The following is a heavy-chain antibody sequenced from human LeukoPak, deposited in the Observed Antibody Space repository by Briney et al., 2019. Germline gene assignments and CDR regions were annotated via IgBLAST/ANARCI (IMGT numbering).Heavy chain of an antibody. CDR3: ARSSAYYNEADI. J-gene: IGHJ3*02. D-gene: IGHD1-26*01. V-gene: IGHV1-46*01. Sequence: ASVKVSCKTSGYSFTSYYIHWVRQAPGQGLKWMGIINPSGGSTTYAQKFQGRLTMASDTSTSTVYMELSSLRSEDTAMYYCARSSAYYNEADIWGQGTMVTVSS. CDR2: INPSGGST. CDR1: GYSFTSYY.